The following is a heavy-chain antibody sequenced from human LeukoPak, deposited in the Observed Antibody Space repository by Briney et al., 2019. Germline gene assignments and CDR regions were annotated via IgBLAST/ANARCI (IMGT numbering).Heavy chain of an antibody. V-gene: IGHV3-48*03. J-gene: IGHJ4*02. CDR1: RFPFSNYE. CDR3: ARVIGYYGSGMTFYFDS. Sequence: GGSLRLSCAASRFPFSNYEVNWVRQAPGKGLEWISFISGGGTSTYYADSVKGRFTVSRDNAKNSLYLQMNSLRADDTALYYCARVIGYYGSGMTFYFDSWGQGTLVTVSS. D-gene: IGHD3-10*01. CDR2: ISGGGTST.